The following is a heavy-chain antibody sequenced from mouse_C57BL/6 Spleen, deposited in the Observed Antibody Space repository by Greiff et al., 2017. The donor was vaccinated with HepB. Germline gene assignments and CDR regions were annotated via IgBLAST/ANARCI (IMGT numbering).Heavy chain of an antibody. D-gene: IGHD1-1*01. CDR1: GYTFTSYW. J-gene: IGHJ2*01. Sequence: QVQLQQPGAELVKPGASVKLSCKASGYTFTSYWMHWVKQRPGQGLEWIGMIHPNSGSTNYNEKFKSKATLTVDKSSSTAYMQLSSLTSEDSAVYYCARSGAPITTVVAPFDYWGQGTTLTVSS. V-gene: IGHV1-64*01. CDR3: ARSGAPITTVVAPFDY. CDR2: IHPNSGST.